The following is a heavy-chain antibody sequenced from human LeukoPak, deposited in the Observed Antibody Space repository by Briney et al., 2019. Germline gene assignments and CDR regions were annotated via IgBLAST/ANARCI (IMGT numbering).Heavy chain of an antibody. CDR1: GYTFSRYY. J-gene: IGHJ4*02. D-gene: IGHD3-10*01. V-gene: IGHV1-2*02. CDR3: LRVVGDISGNYFDY. Sequence: ASVKVSCKASGYTFSRYYMYWVRQAPGQGPECMGWINPKSGGTNYTQKFQGRVTMTRGTSISTAYLEVSRLRSDDTAVYYCLRVVGDISGNYFDYWGQGTLVTVSS. CDR2: INPKSGGT.